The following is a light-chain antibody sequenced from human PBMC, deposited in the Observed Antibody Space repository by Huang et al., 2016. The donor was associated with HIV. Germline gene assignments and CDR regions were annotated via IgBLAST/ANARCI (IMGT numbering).Light chain of an antibody. V-gene: IGKV3-20*01. CDR3: QQRGDSPPWT. CDR1: QTVSNSY. Sequence: EIVLTQSPGTLSLSPGERATLSCRASQTVSNSYLAWYQQKPGQAPRVLIFGASTRATGVPDRFSGSGSGTDFTLTISRLEPEDFAVYYCQQRGDSPPWTFGQGTEVEIK. J-gene: IGKJ1*01. CDR2: GAS.